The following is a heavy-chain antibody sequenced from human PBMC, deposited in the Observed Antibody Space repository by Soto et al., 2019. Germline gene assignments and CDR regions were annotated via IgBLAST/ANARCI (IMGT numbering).Heavy chain of an antibody. D-gene: IGHD2-2*01. V-gene: IGHV5-10-1*01. Sequence: GESLKISCKGSGDIFNSYCIAWVLQMPGKGLEWMGRIVPSDSYTVYSPSFQGHVTISADKFINTAYLQWSSLKASDTAIYYCAIYQLRSTNWFDPWGQGTLVTVSS. CDR2: IVPSDSYT. CDR1: GDIFNSYC. CDR3: AIYQLRSTNWFDP. J-gene: IGHJ5*02.